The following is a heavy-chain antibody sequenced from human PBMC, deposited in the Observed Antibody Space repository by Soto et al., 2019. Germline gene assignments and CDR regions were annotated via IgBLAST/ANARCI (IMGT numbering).Heavy chain of an antibody. J-gene: IGHJ6*02. CDR3: ASTPGGTVVQYYYYGMDV. CDR2: INSDGSST. V-gene: IGHV3-74*01. CDR1: GFTFSSYW. Sequence: EVQLVESGEGLVQPGGSLRLSCAASGFTFSSYWMHWVRQAPGKGLVWVSRINSDGSSTSYADSVKGRFTISRDNAKNTLYLQMNSLRAEDTAVYYCASTPGGTVVQYYYYGMDVWGQGTTVTVSS. D-gene: IGHD2-21*01.